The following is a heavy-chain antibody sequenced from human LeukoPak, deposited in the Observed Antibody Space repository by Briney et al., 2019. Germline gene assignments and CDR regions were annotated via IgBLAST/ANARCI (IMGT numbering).Heavy chain of an antibody. CDR1: AFTFSNYA. CDR2: ISGSGDTT. D-gene: IGHD2-2*02. J-gene: IGHJ3*02. V-gene: IGHV3-23*01. Sequence: GGSLRLSCAASAFTFSNYAMSWVRQAPGKGLEWVSGISGSGDTTYYADSVKGRFTISRDNSKNTLYLQMNSLRVEDTAIYYCAKVIYGIPGDAFDIWGQGTMVTVSS. CDR3: AKVIYGIPGDAFDI.